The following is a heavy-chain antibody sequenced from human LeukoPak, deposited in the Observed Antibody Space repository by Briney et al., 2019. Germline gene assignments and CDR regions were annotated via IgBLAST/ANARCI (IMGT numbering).Heavy chain of an antibody. CDR1: GFTFSDYY. V-gene: IGHV3-11*03. Sequence: PGGSLRLSCATSGFTFSDYYMSWIRQAPGKGLEWVSYISSSGTYINSADSVRGRFTISRDNSKSTLYLQMNSLRAEDTAVYYCAKIAVSGLWYFDLWGRGTLVTVSS. J-gene: IGHJ2*01. CDR2: ISSSGTYI. CDR3: AKIAVSGLWYFDL. D-gene: IGHD6-19*01.